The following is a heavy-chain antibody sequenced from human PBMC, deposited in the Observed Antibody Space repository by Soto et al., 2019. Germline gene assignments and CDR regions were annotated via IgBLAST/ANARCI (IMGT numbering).Heavy chain of an antibody. J-gene: IGHJ4*02. CDR2: IHHSGDT. CDR3: ARIDSGSGSDYNFDY. Sequence: QVQLQESGPGLVTPSGTLSVTCAVSSGSISSSYWWSGVRQPPGERLEWIGEIHHSGDTNYNPCLESRGTISVDKSTHQFSLRLSSVTAADTAVYYWARIDSGSGSDYNFDYWGQGTLATVSS. D-gene: IGHD3-10*01. V-gene: IGHV4-4*02. CDR1: SGSISSSYW.